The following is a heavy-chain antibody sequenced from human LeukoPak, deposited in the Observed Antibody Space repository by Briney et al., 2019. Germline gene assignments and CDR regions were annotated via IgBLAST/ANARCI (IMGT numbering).Heavy chain of an antibody. Sequence: GGSLRLSCAASGFIFDTYGMHWVRQAPGKGLEWVALISFDGSNKYYADSVKGRFTISRDNSKNTLYLQMNSLRAEDTAVYYRSKAHLWFGDLAEYYFDYWGQGTLVTVSS. V-gene: IGHV3-30*18. D-gene: IGHD3-10*01. CDR1: GFIFDTYG. CDR3: SKAHLWFGDLAEYYFDY. CDR2: ISFDGSNK. J-gene: IGHJ4*02.